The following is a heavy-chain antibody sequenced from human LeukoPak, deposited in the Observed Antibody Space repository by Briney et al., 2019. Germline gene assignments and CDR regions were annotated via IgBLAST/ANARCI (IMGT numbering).Heavy chain of an antibody. CDR2: IYSDGST. Sequence: TGGSLRLSCAASGVTVSNTYMTWVRKAPGKGLEWVSIIYSDGSTLYADSLTGRFAISRDNSKNTLYLQMNSLGAEDTAVYYCVRAPNQYYFDSWGQGTLVTVSS. CDR3: VRAPNQYYFDS. V-gene: IGHV3-53*01. J-gene: IGHJ4*02. D-gene: IGHD1-14*01. CDR1: GVTVSNTY.